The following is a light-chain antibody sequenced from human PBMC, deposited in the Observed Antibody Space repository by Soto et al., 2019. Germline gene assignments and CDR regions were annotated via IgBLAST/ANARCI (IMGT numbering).Light chain of an antibody. CDR2: GAS. J-gene: IGKJ1*01. V-gene: IGKV1-5*01. CDR1: QTISHY. CDR3: QHYTSYSGT. Sequence: PSASLATVRDRVTITCRASQTISHYLAWYQQKPGKAPKLLIYGASSLARGVPSRFTGSGSGTEFTLTIISLQPDDFATYFCQHYTSYSGTFGQGTKVDIK.